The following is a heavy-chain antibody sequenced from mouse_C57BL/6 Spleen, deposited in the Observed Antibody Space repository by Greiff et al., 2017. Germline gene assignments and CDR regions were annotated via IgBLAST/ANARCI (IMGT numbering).Heavy chain of an antibody. CDR2: IDPATGGT. D-gene: IGHD3-2*02. CDR1: GYTFTDYE. V-gene: IGHV1-15*01. CDR3: TSKERQLRSQGYFDY. Sequence: QVQLQQSGAELVRPGASVTLSCKASGYTFTDYEMHWVKQTPVHGLEWIGAIDPATGGTAYNQKFKGKAILTADKSSSTAYMELRSLTSEDSAVYYCTSKERQLRSQGYFDYWGQGTTLTVSS. J-gene: IGHJ2*01.